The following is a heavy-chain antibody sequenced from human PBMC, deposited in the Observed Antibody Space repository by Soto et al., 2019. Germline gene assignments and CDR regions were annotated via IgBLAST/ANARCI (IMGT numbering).Heavy chain of an antibody. CDR3: ARDYYDSSGYYYVRYYGMDV. D-gene: IGHD3-22*01. CDR2: INPNSGGT. V-gene: IGHV1-2*04. CDR1: GYTFTGYH. J-gene: IGHJ6*02. Sequence: GASVKVSCKASGYTFTGYHMHWVRQAPGQGLEWMGWINPNSGGTNYAQKFQGWVTMTRDTSISTAYMELSRLRSDDTAVYYCARDYYDSSGYYYVRYYGMDVWGQGTTVTVSS.